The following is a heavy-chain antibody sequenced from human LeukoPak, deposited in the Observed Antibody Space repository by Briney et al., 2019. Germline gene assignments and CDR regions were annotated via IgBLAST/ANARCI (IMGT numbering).Heavy chain of an antibody. CDR3: ARALFGIAAAGDYYYYYMDV. J-gene: IGHJ6*03. CDR1: GYTFTSYD. D-gene: IGHD6-13*01. CDR2: MNPNSGNT. Sequence: ASVKVSCKASGYTFTSYDINWVRQATGQGLEWMGWMNPNSGNTGYAQKFQGRVTITADKSTSTAYMELSSLRSEDTAVYYCARALFGIAAAGDYYYYYMDVWGKGTTVTVSS. V-gene: IGHV1-8*01.